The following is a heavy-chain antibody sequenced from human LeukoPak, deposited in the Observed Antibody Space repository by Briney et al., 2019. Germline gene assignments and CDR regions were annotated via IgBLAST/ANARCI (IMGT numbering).Heavy chain of an antibody. CDR1: GFTFSTYA. D-gene: IGHD2-21*01. J-gene: IGHJ3*02. V-gene: IGHV3-23*01. CDR3: ARDQSVVPHDDAFDI. CDR2: ITSRRGNT. Sequence: GGSLRLSCAASGFTFSTYAMSWVRQAPGKGLEWVSSITSRRGNTHYADSMKGRFTISRDNFKDTLYLQMNSLRAEDTAVYYCARDQSVVPHDDAFDIWGQGTMVTVSS.